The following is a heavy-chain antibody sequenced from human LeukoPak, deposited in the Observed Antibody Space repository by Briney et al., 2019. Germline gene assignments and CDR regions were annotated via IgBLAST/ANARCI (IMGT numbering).Heavy chain of an antibody. V-gene: IGHV4-59*08. CDR3: ARHNEGRSSSYYYYGMDV. Sequence: SETLSLTCTVSGGSISNYYWNWIRQPPGKGLEWIGYIYYSGSTDYNPSLKSRVTISVDTSKNQFSLKLSSVTAADTAVYYCARHNEGRSSSYYYYGMDVWGQGTTVTVSS. CDR1: GGSISNYY. CDR2: IYYSGST. D-gene: IGHD6-6*01. J-gene: IGHJ6*02.